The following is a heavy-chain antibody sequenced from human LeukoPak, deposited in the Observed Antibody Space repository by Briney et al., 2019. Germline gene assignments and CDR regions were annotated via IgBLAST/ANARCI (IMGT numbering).Heavy chain of an antibody. CDR1: GGSISSYY. CDR2: IYTTGNT. CDR3: ARDARGWSGFDY. D-gene: IGHD3-3*01. Sequence: SETLSLTCSVSGGSISSYYWSWIRQPAGKGREWIGRIYTTGNTDYNPSLKSRVTMSVDTSKNQFSLNLSSVTAADTAVYYCARDARGWSGFDYWGQGALVTVSS. V-gene: IGHV4-4*07. J-gene: IGHJ4*02.